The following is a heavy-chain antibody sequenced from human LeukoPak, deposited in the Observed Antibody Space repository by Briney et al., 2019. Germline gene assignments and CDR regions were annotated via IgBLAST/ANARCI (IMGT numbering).Heavy chain of an antibody. D-gene: IGHD3-3*01. CDR3: ARGKDYDFWSGYPFDP. CDR1: GFTFSSYW. V-gene: IGHV3-74*01. Sequence: GGSLRLSCAASGFTFSSYWMHWVRQAPGKGLVWLSRINSDGSSTSYADSVKGRFTISRDNAKNTLYLQMNSLRAEDTAVYYCARGKDYDFWSGYPFDPWGQGTLVTVSS. CDR2: INSDGSST. J-gene: IGHJ5*02.